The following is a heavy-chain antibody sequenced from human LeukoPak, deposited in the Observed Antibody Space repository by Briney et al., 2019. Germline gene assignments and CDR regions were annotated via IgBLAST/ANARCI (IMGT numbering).Heavy chain of an antibody. CDR2: ISYDGTNK. D-gene: IGHD6-13*01. Sequence: PGGSLRLSCAASGFTFSSYSMNWVRQAPGKGLEWVAVISYDGTNKYYADSVKGRFTISRDNSKNTVYLQMNSLRVEDTAVYYCARETMAASGWFDPWGQGTLVTVSS. V-gene: IGHV3-30*03. CDR1: GFTFSSYS. J-gene: IGHJ5*02. CDR3: ARETMAASGWFDP.